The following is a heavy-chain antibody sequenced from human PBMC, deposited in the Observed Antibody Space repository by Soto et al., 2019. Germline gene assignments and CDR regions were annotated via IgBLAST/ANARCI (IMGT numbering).Heavy chain of an antibody. CDR2: IIPIFGTA. CDR3: ARSGYSYGYPGYAFDI. J-gene: IGHJ3*02. CDR1: GGTFSSYA. D-gene: IGHD5-18*01. Sequence: ASVKVSCKASGGTFSSYAISWVRQAPGQGLEWMGGIIPIFGTANYAQKFQGRVTITADESTSTAYMELSSLRSEDTAVYYCARSGYSYGYPGYAFDIWGQGTMVTVSS. V-gene: IGHV1-69*13.